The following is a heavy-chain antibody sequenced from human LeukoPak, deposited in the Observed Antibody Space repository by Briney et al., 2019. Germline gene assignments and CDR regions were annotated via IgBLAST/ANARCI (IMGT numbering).Heavy chain of an antibody. CDR3: ARDAPLTYYYDSSGYYYEDY. Sequence: ASVKVSCKASGYTFTGYYMHWVRQALGQGLEWMGRINPNSGGTNYAQKFQGRVTMTRDTSISTAYMELSRLRSDDTAVYYCARDAPLTYYYDSSGYYYEDYWGQGTLVTVSS. J-gene: IGHJ4*02. D-gene: IGHD3-22*01. CDR2: INPNSGGT. V-gene: IGHV1-2*06. CDR1: GYTFTGYY.